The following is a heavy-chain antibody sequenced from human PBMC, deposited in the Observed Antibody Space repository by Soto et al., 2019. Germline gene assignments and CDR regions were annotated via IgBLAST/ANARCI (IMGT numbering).Heavy chain of an antibody. V-gene: IGHV6-1*01. CDR1: GDSVSSNSAA. D-gene: IGHD1-26*01. Sequence: SQTLSLPCAMSGDSVSSNSAAGNWIRQSPSRGLEWLGRTYYRSKWYNDYAVSVKSRITINPDTSKNQFSLQLNSVTPEDTAVYYCASYSGSKGHRDAFDIWGQGTMVTVSS. CDR2: TYYRSKWYN. J-gene: IGHJ3*02. CDR3: ASYSGSKGHRDAFDI.